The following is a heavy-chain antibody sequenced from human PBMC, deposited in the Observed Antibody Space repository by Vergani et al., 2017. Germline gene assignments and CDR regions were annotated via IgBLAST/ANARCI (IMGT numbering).Heavy chain of an antibody. CDR1: GFTLDDYA. CDR2: ISWNSGSI. Sequence: EVQLVESGGGLVQPGRSLRLSCAASGFTLDDYAMHWVRQAPGKGLEWVSGISWNSGSIGYADSVKGRFTISRDNDKNSLYLQMNSLRAEDTALYYCAKENYDCVWGSYGGTFDCWGQGTLVTVSS. D-gene: IGHD3-16*01. V-gene: IGHV3-9*01. CDR3: AKENYDCVWGSYGGTFDC. J-gene: IGHJ4*02.